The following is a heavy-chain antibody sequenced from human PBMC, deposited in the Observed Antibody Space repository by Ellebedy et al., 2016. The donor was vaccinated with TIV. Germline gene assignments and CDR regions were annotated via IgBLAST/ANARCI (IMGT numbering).Heavy chain of an antibody. V-gene: IGHV4-59*01. Sequence: SETLSLXXTVSGGSISSYYWSWIRQPPGKGMEWIGYIYYSGSTNYNPSLKSRVTISVDTSKNQFSLKLSSVTAEDTAVYYCATGAMVNGWWFDPWGQGNLVTGSS. CDR3: ATGAMVNGWWFDP. D-gene: IGHD5-18*01. CDR1: GGSISSYY. J-gene: IGHJ5*02. CDR2: IYYSGST.